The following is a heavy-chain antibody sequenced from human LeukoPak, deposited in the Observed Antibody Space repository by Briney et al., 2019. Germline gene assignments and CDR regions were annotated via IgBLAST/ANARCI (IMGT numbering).Heavy chain of an antibody. CDR2: IYYSGST. V-gene: IGHV4-59*01. Sequence: PSETLSLTCTVSGGSISSYYWSWIRQPPGKGLEWIGYIYYSGSTSHHPSLKSRVTISVDTSKNQFSLKLSSVTAADTAVYYCARGGDMTTVTIDYWGQGTLVTVSS. D-gene: IGHD4-17*01. CDR3: ARGGDMTTVTIDY. J-gene: IGHJ4*02. CDR1: GGSISSYY.